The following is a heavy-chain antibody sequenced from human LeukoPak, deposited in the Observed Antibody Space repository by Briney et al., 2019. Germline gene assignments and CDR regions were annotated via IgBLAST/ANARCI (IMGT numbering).Heavy chain of an antibody. CDR2: ISDSGDST. J-gene: IGHJ4*02. CDR1: GFTFRIYA. V-gene: IGHV3-23*01. Sequence: GGSLRLSCAASGFTFRIYAMNWVRQAPGKGLEWVSGISDSGDSTYYADSVKGRFTISKDNSNNTLYLQMNSLRADDTAVYYCAKGDWGDYWGQGTLATVSS. CDR3: AKGDWGDY. D-gene: IGHD7-27*01.